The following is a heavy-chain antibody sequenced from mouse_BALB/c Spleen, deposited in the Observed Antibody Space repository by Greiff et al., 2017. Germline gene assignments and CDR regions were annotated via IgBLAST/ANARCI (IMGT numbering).Heavy chain of an antibody. V-gene: IGHV2-4-1*01. CDR1: GFSLTSYG. CDR2: IWSGGST. CDR3: ARETVVAHYYAMDY. J-gene: IGHJ4*01. D-gene: IGHD1-1*01. Sequence: VKLMESGPGLVQPSQSLSITCTVSGFSLTSYGVHWVRQSPGKGLEWLGVIWSGGSTDYNAAFISRLSISKDNSKSQVFFKMNSLQADDTAIYYCARETVVAHYYAMDYWGQGTSVTVSS.